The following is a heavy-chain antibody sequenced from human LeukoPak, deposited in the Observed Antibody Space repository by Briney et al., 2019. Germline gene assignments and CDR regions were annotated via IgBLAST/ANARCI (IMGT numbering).Heavy chain of an antibody. CDR3: ARGRGTRFLEWLFPFDY. J-gene: IGHJ4*02. CDR2: INHSGST. CDR1: GGSFRGYY. Sequence: LVTQSLTCAVYGGSFRGYYWSWIRQPPRKGLEWIGEINHSGSTNYNPSLKSRVTISVDTSKNQFSLKLSSVTAADTAVYYCARGRGTRFLEWLFPFDYWGQGTLVTVSS. D-gene: IGHD3-3*01. V-gene: IGHV4-34*01.